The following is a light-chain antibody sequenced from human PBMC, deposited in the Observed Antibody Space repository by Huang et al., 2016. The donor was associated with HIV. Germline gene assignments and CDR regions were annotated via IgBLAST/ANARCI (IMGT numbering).Light chain of an antibody. CDR1: QSLLHSDGKTY. CDR3: MQNIQLPFT. J-gene: IGKJ4*01. CDR2: EGS. V-gene: IGKV2D-29*02. Sequence: DIVMTQTPLSLSVTPGQPASISCKSSQSLLHSDGKTYLYWYQQKPGQSPQLLIYEGSNRFSGVPDRFSGSGSGTDFTMKISRVEAEDVGVYYCMQNIQLPFTFGGGTKVEIK.